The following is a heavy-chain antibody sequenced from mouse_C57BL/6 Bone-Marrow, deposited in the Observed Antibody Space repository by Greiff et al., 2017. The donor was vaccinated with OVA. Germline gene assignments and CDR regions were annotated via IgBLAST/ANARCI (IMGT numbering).Heavy chain of an antibody. CDR1: GFNIKDDY. CDR3: TGLLFYAMDY. V-gene: IGHV14-4*01. CDR2: IDPENGDT. D-gene: IGHD2-10*01. Sequence: EVKLMESGAELVRPGASVKLSCTASGFNIKDDYMHWVKQRPEQGLEWIGWIDPENGDTEYASKFQGKATITADTSSNTAYLQLSSLTSEDTAVYYCTGLLFYAMDYWGQGTSVTVSS. J-gene: IGHJ4*01.